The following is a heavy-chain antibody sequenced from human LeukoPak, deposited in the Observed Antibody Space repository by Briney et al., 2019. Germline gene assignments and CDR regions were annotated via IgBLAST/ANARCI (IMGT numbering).Heavy chain of an antibody. CDR3: ARLEMATVTFDF. V-gene: IGHV4-59*01. Sequence: PSETLSLTCTVSGGSISNYYWTWIRQPPGKGLEWIGYIYYSGSTKYNPSLKRRVTISVDTADNQFSLKVNSVTVADTAVYYCARLEMATVTFDFWGQGTMVTVSS. CDR2: IYYSGST. CDR1: GGSISNYY. D-gene: IGHD5-24*01. J-gene: IGHJ3*01.